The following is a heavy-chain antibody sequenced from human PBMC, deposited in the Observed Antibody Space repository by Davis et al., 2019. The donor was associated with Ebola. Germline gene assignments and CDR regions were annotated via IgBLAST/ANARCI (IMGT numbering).Heavy chain of an antibody. D-gene: IGHD4-23*01. V-gene: IGHV3-11*06. J-gene: IGHJ4*02. Sequence: GESLKISCAASGFTLNDYYVSWIRQAPGKGLEWVSRIGGSVGYGNYADSVKGRFTISRDNSKNTLYLEMKSLRAEDTAVYYCARGSIGYGGNSGFDYWGQGTLVTVSS. CDR2: IGGSVGYG. CDR1: GFTLNDYY. CDR3: ARGSIGYGGNSGFDY.